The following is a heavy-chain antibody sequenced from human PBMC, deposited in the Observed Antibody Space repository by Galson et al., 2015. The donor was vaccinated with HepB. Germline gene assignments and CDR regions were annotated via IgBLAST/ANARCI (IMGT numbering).Heavy chain of an antibody. CDR3: ARNYRVNYHHYGLDV. CDR1: GFTFSDYF. V-gene: IGHV3-11*06. J-gene: IGHJ6*02. Sequence: SLRLSCAASGFTFSDYFMSWIRQAPGKGLEWISYITSTNRSYTIYADSVKGRFTISRDNAKNSLYLQMHSLRAEDTAVYFCARNYRVNYHHYGLDVWGQGTTVTVSS. D-gene: IGHD3-10*01. CDR2: ITSTNRSYT.